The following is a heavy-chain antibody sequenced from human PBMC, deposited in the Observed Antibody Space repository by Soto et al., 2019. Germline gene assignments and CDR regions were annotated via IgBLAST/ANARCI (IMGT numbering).Heavy chain of an antibody. J-gene: IGHJ5*02. Sequence: SETLSLTCTVSGGSISSYYWSWIRQPPGKGLEWIGYIYYSGSTNYNPSLKSRVTISVDTSKNQFSLKLSSVTAADTAVYYCARDGASRNNWSDPWGQGTLVTVSS. CDR1: GGSISSYY. CDR3: ARDGASRNNWSDP. CDR2: IYYSGST. D-gene: IGHD6-13*01. V-gene: IGHV4-59*01.